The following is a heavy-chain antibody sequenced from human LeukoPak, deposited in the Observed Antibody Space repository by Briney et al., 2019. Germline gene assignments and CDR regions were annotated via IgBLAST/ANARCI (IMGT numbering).Heavy chain of an antibody. D-gene: IGHD5-12*01. V-gene: IGHV1-2*02. J-gene: IGHJ3*02. Sequence: ASVTVSCKASGYTFTAYYMHWVRQAPGQGLEWMGWINPNSGGTNYAQKFQGRVTMTRDTSINTDYMELSRLRSDDTAVYYCASEIVATEAFDIWGQGTTVTVSS. CDR2: INPNSGGT. CDR3: ASEIVATEAFDI. CDR1: GYTFTAYY.